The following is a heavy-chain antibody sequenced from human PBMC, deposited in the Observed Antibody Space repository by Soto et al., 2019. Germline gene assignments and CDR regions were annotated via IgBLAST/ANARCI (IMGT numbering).Heavy chain of an antibody. V-gene: IGHV1-69*01. D-gene: IGHD3-22*01. Sequence: QVQLVQSGAEVKKPASSVIVSCKASGGTFNRFAFSWVRQAPAQGLEWMGGIIPVFGATTYAQNFQDRVSITADASTSTAYMELSSLRSEDTAVYYCAGSPEWSYALSQLVITTCGFFWGPGTLVTVSP. CDR1: GGTFNRFA. J-gene: IGHJ4*02. CDR3: AGSPEWSYALSQLVITTCGFF. CDR2: IIPVFGAT.